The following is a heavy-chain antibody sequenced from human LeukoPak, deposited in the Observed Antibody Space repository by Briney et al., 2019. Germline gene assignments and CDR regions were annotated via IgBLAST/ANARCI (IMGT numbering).Heavy chain of an antibody. CDR3: ARPYCGGDSTSQHYFDY. CDR1: GGSFSGYY. D-gene: IGHD2-21*02. CDR2: INHSGST. Sequence: SETLSLTCAVYGGSFSGYYWSWIRQPPGKGLEWIGEINHSGSTNYNPSLKSRVTISVDTSKNQFSLKLSSVTAADTAVYYCARPYCGGDSTSQHYFDYWGQGTLVTVSS. J-gene: IGHJ4*02. V-gene: IGHV4-34*01.